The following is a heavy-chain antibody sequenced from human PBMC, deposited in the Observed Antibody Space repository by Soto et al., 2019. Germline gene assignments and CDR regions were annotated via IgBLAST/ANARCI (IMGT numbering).Heavy chain of an antibody. J-gene: IGHJ4*02. CDR1: GFSLSTSGVG. Sequence: SGPTLVNPTQTLTLTCTFSGFSLSTSGVGVGWIRQPPGKALEWLALIYWNDDKRYSPSLKSRLTITKDTSKNQVVLTMTNMDPVDTATYYCAHREGYIAAQFYFDYWGQGTLVTVSS. V-gene: IGHV2-5*01. CDR2: IYWNDDK. D-gene: IGHD6-13*01. CDR3: AHREGYIAAQFYFDY.